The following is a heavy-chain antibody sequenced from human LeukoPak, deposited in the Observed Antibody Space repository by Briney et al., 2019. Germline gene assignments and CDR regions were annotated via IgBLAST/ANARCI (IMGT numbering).Heavy chain of an antibody. J-gene: IGHJ4*02. V-gene: IGHV4-39*07. D-gene: IGHD6-19*01. CDR2: IHYSGST. CDR3: ANSPIIAVADYFGS. CDR1: GGSISSGNYY. Sequence: SETLSLTCTVSGGSISSGNYYWGWVRQPPGKGLEWIGKIHYSGSTYYNTSLKSRVTMLVDTSKNQFSLKLSSVTAADTAVYYCANSPIIAVADYFGSWGQGRLVTVSS.